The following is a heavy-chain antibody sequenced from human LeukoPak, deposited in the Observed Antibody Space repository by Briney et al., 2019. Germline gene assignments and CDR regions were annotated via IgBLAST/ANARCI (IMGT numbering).Heavy chain of an antibody. CDR1: GGSISSGSYY. CDR3: ARQTVFRNFDY. J-gene: IGHJ4*02. D-gene: IGHD3-10*01. CDR2: IYRSGST. Sequence: SQTLSLTCTVSGGSISSGSYYWSWIRQPAWKRLEWIGHIYRSGSTNYNPSLKSRVTISVDTSKNQFSLKLSSVTAADTAVYYCARQTVFRNFDYWGQGTLVTVSS. V-gene: IGHV4-61*09.